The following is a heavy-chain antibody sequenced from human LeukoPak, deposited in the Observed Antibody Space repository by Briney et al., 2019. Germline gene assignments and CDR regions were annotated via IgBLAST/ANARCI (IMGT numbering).Heavy chain of an antibody. V-gene: IGHV3-23*01. J-gene: IGHJ4*02. D-gene: IGHD3-10*01. CDR1: GFSFSSYA. CDR3: AKDEVTMVRGVRNIPYYFDY. CDR2: MSSSDDGR. Sequence: GGSLRLSCATSGFSFSSYAMSWVRQAPGKGLEWVSAMSSSDDGRYYAASVRGRFTISRDNSKNTLYLQMNSLRAEDTAVYYCAKDEVTMVRGVRNIPYYFDYWGQGTLVTVSS.